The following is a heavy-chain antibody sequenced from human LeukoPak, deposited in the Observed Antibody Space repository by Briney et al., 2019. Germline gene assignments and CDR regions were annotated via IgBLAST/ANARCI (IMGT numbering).Heavy chain of an antibody. J-gene: IGHJ4*02. CDR3: TRGAGWLIDY. CDR1: DDSISDYY. V-gene: IGHV4-59*01. D-gene: IGHD3-16*01. CDR2: FHNSGTS. Sequence: PSETLTLTCTVSDDSISDYYRGWIRQPPGKGLEWIGYFHNSGTSTYNPSLKSRVTISADTSKNQFSLKLNSLTTADTAVYYCTRGAGWLIDYWGQGILVTVSS.